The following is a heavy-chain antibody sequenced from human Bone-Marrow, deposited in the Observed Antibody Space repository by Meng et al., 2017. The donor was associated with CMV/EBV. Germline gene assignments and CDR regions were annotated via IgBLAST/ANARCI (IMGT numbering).Heavy chain of an antibody. CDR3: AREVTLIRGGYDAFDV. Sequence: GGSLRLSCAASGFTFSSYWMSWVRQAPGKGLEWVANIKQDGSEKYYVDSVKGRFTISRDNAKNSLYLQMNSLRAEDTAVYFCAREVTLIRGGYDAFDVWGQGTIVTVSS. CDR2: IKQDGSEK. V-gene: IGHV3-7*01. J-gene: IGHJ3*01. CDR1: GFTFSSYW. D-gene: IGHD3-10*01.